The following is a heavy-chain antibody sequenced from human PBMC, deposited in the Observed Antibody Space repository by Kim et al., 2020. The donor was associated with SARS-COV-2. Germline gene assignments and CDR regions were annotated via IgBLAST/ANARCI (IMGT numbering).Heavy chain of an antibody. V-gene: IGHV4-38-2*01. CDR2: IHHSGSK. Sequence: SETLSLTCAVSGYSISSGYYWGWIRQPPGKGLEWIGSIHHSGSKYYNPSLKSRGGISRDTSKNQFSLRRNSVTAADTAVYYCTSKYYYDTSGFYYADWWGQGTLVTVSS. D-gene: IGHD3-22*01. CDR3: TSKYYYDTSGFYYADW. CDR1: GYSISSGYY. J-gene: IGHJ1*01.